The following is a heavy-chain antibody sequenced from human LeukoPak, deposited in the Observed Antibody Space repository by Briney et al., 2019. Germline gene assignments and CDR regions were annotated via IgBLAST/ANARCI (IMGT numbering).Heavy chain of an antibody. J-gene: IGHJ5*02. Sequence: ASVKVSCKASGYTFTSYYMHWVRQAPGQGLEWMGLINPSGSSTLYAQKFQGGVTMTRDMSTTTDYMELSSLRSEDTAVYYCARDNSVGDIAWWFDPWGQGTLVTVSS. CDR1: GYTFTSYY. CDR2: INPSGSST. CDR3: ARDNSVGDIAWWFDP. V-gene: IGHV1-46*01. D-gene: IGHD3-16*02.